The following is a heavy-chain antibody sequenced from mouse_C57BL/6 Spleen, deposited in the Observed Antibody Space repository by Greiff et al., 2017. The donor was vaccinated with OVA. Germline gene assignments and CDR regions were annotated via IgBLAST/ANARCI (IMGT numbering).Heavy chain of an antibody. J-gene: IGHJ4*01. D-gene: IGHD1-1*01. CDR2: IYPGDGDT. V-gene: IGHV1-80*01. Sequence: VQLQQSGAELVKPGASVKISCKASGYAFSSYWMNWVKQRPGKGLEWIGQIYPGDGDTNYNGKFKGKATLTADKSSSTAYMQLSSLTSEDSAVYFCAREFITTVVNYAMDYWGQGTSVTVSS. CDR3: AREFITTVVNYAMDY. CDR1: GYAFSSYW.